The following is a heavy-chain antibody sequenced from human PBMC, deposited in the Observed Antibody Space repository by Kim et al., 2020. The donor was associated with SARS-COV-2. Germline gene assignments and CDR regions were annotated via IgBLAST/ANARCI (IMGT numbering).Heavy chain of an antibody. J-gene: IGHJ4*02. Sequence: TQYSTTFQGRVTITRDTSANTAYMELRRLTTKDTAIYYCARDMDPTVYDYWGQGTLVTVSS. CDR3: ARDMDPTVYDY. CDR2: T. V-gene: IGHV1-3*01. D-gene: IGHD4-4*01.